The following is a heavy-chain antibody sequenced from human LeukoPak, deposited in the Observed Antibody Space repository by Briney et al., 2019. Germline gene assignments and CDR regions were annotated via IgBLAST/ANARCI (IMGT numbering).Heavy chain of an antibody. Sequence: PGGSLRLSCAASGFTFSSYAMHWVRQAPGKGLEWVAVISYDGSNKYYADSVKGRFTISRDNSKNTLYLQMNSLRAEDTAVYYCARALLGYCSGGSCSAPWYYGMDVWGQGTTVTVSS. V-gene: IGHV3-30-3*01. CDR3: ARALLGYCSGGSCSAPWYYGMDV. D-gene: IGHD2-15*01. CDR2: ISYDGSNK. CDR1: GFTFSSYA. J-gene: IGHJ6*02.